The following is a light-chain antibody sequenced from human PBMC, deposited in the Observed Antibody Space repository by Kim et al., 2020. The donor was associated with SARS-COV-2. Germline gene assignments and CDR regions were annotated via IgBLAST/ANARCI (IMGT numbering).Light chain of an antibody. CDR3: AAWDDSLNGWV. J-gene: IGLJ3*02. Sequence: QSVLTQPPSASGTPGQRVTISCSGSSSNIGGNTVNWYQQLAGTAPKLLIYSYNQRPSGVPDRFSGSKSGTSASLAISGLQSEDEAEYYCAAWDDSLNGWVFGGGTQLTVL. CDR1: SSNIGGNT. CDR2: SYN. V-gene: IGLV1-44*01.